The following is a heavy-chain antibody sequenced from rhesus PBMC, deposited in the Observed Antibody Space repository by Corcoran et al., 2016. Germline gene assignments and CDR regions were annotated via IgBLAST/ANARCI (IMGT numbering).Heavy chain of an antibody. D-gene: IGHD3-16*01. CDR1: GYSFTSYW. CDR3: AKEVSGSYYWVY. CDR2: IYPGDSDT. V-gene: IGHV5-2*01. Sequence: VQSGAEVKRPGESLRISCKTSGYSFTSYWISWVRQMPGKGLEWMGMIYPGDSDTRYSPSFQGQVTISADKSISTAYLQWSSLKASYTATYYCAKEVSGSYYWVYWGQGVLVTVSS. J-gene: IGHJ4*01.